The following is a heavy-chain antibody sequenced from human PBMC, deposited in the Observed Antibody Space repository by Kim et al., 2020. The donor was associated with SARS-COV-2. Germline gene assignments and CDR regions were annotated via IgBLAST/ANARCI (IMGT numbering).Heavy chain of an antibody. V-gene: IGHV1-18*01. CDR3: ARGAAPTNWFDP. Sequence: NYAQKLQGRVTMTTDTSTSTAYMELRSLRSDDTAVYYCARGAAPTNWFDPWGQGTLVTVSS. D-gene: IGHD6-6*01. J-gene: IGHJ5*02.